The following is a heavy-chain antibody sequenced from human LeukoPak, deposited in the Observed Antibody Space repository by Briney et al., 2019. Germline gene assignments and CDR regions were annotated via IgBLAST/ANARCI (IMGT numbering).Heavy chain of an antibody. J-gene: IGHJ4*02. V-gene: IGHV4-39*01. CDR3: AILHYYGSGANDY. Sequence: SETLSLTCTVSGGSISSSSYYWGWIRQPPGKGLEWSGSIYYSGSTYYNPSLKSRVTISVDTSKNQFSLKLSSVTAADTAVYYCAILHYYGSGANDYWGQGTLVTVSS. CDR1: GGSISSSSYY. D-gene: IGHD3-10*01. CDR2: IYYSGST.